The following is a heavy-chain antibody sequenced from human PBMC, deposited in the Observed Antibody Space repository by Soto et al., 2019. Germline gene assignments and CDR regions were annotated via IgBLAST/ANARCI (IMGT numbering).Heavy chain of an antibody. V-gene: IGHV3-48*03. CDR3: ARRKSVPAAWAFYFDY. CDR2: ITTGGGTI. J-gene: IGHJ4*02. D-gene: IGHD2-2*01. Sequence: EVQLLESGGGLVQPGGSLRLSCAASGFTFSSYEMNWVRQAPGKGLEWLSYITTGGGTIYYADSAKGRFTISRDNAKNSLYLQMNSQRAEDTAVYYCARRKSVPAAWAFYFDYWGQGALVTVSS. CDR1: GFTFSSYE.